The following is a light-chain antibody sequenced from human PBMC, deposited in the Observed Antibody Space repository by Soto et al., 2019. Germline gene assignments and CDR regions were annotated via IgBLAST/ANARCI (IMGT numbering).Light chain of an antibody. Sequence: IQMTQAPSSLSDTVGDRITITCRSSQSISSWLAWYQQKPGKAAKLLIYKASSLESGVPSRFSGSGSGTEFTLIISSLQPHDSETYYCQQYNSYPYDFGQGTKVDI. V-gene: IGKV1-5*03. CDR1: QSISSW. CDR2: KAS. CDR3: QQYNSYPYD. J-gene: IGKJ2*01.